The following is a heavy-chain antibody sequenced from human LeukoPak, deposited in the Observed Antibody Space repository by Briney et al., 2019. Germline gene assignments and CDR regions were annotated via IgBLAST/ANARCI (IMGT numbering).Heavy chain of an antibody. CDR2: IYRGST. CDR1: GVSIRTYY. D-gene: IGHD3-16*01. J-gene: IGHJ4*02. Sequence: SETLSLTCSVSGVSIRTYYWNWIRQPPGKGPEWLGYIYRGSTNFYPSFESRVTISVDTSKNQFSLKLTSVTAADTAVYYCARGGDFEIDYWGQGILVTVSS. V-gene: IGHV4-59*01. CDR3: ARGGDFEIDY.